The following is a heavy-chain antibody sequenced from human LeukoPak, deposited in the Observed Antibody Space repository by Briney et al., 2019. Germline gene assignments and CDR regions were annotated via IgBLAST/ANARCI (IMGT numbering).Heavy chain of an antibody. CDR3: ARDWGVITMVRGVIRGGWFDP. CDR1: GGSISSYY. Sequence: SETLSLTCTVSGGSISSYYWSWIRQPPGKGLEWIGYIYYSGSTNYNPSLKSRVTISVDTSKNQFSLKLSSVTAADTAVYYCARDWGVITMVRGVIRGGWFDPWGQGTLVTVSS. CDR2: IYYSGST. V-gene: IGHV4-59*01. D-gene: IGHD3-10*01. J-gene: IGHJ5*02.